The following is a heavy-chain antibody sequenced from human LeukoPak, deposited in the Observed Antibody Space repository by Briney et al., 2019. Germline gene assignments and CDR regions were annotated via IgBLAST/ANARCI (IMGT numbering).Heavy chain of an antibody. D-gene: IGHD6-19*01. Sequence: GGSLRLSCAASGFTFSSNAMSWVRQAPGKGLEWVSTISGSGGSTYYADSVKGRSTISRDNSKNTLYLQMNSLRAEDTAVYYCAKPPGSSGWYDGSHWFDPWGQGTLVTVSS. CDR2: ISGSGGST. CDR3: AKPPGSSGWYDGSHWFDP. CDR1: GFTFSSNA. J-gene: IGHJ5*02. V-gene: IGHV3-23*01.